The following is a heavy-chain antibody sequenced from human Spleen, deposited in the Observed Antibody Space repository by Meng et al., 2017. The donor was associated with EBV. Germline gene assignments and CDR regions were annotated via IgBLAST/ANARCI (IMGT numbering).Heavy chain of an antibody. D-gene: IGHD3-22*01. V-gene: IGHV3-30-3*01. CDR2: ISYDGSNK. CDR3: ARDFYDSSGYVFDY. CDR1: GFTFSSYA. J-gene: IGHJ4*02. Sequence: VRLVEAGGGVVQPGRSLRLSCAASGFTFSSYAMHWVRQAPGKGLEWVAVISYDGSNKYYADSVKGRFTISRDNSKNTLYLQMNSLRAEDTAVYYCARDFYDSSGYVFDYWGQGTLVTVSS.